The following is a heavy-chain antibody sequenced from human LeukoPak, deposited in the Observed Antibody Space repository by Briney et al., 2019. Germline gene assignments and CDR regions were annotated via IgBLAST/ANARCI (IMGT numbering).Heavy chain of an antibody. D-gene: IGHD3-9*01. V-gene: IGHV1-2*02. Sequence: ASVKVSCKASGYTFTDNYIHWVRQAPGQGLEWMGWINLNSGDTYYAQNFQDRVTMTGDTSISTAYLELSSLRSDDTAVFYCARSYFDVLTNYYMWLAPWGQGTLVTVSS. CDR1: GYTFTDNY. J-gene: IGHJ5*02. CDR3: ARSYFDVLTNYYMWLAP. CDR2: INLNSGDT.